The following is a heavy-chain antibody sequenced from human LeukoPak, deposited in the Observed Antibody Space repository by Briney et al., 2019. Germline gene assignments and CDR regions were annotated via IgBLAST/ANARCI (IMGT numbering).Heavy chain of an antibody. J-gene: IGHJ3*02. V-gene: IGHV4-34*01. CDR1: GGSFSGYY. CDR2: INHSGST. D-gene: IGHD1-1*01. CDR3: ARGDDSLDAFDI. Sequence: SETLSLXCAVYGGSFSGYYWTWIRQPPGKGLEWIGEINHSGSTNYNPSLKSRVTISIDPSKNQFSLNLSSVTAADTAVYYCARGDDSLDAFDIWGQGTMVTVSS.